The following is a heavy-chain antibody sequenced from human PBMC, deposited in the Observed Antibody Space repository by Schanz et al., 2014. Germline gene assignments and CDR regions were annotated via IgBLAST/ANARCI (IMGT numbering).Heavy chain of an antibody. CDR1: GFTFSHAW. J-gene: IGHJ3*01. V-gene: IGHV3-66*01. Sequence: EVQLVESGGGLVQPGGSLRLSCAASGFTFSHAWMGWVRQAPGKGLEWISSMYINSGSTQYADSVKGRFIISRDSSKNTLFLQMNSLRAEDTAVYFCARDGGRDGYNLAFDVWGQGTLVTVSS. D-gene: IGHD5-12*01. CDR3: ARDGGRDGYNLAFDV. CDR2: MYINSGST.